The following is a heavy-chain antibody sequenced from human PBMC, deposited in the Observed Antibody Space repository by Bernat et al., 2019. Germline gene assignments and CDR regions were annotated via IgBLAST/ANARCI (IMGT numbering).Heavy chain of an antibody. J-gene: IGHJ3*02. V-gene: IGHV3-23*01. CDR2: ISGGAGNT. CDR3: AKISVPATVTWAFDI. D-gene: IGHD2-2*01. CDR1: GFTFSSYA. Sequence: GGGVGRPGGSLGLSCAASGFTFSSYAMSWVRQAPGKGLEWVSVISGGAGNTYYADSVQGRFTISRDNSKNTLYLQMNSLRAEDTAVYYCAKISVPATVTWAFDIWGQGTMVTVSS.